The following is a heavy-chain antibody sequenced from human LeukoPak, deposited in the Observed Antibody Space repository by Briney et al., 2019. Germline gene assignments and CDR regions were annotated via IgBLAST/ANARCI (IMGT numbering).Heavy chain of an antibody. D-gene: IGHD3-10*01. CDR2: IWYDGSNK. J-gene: IGHJ5*02. V-gene: IGHV3-33*01. CDR1: GFTFSSYG. CDR3: AGGQNYYGSGSYP. Sequence: PGRSLRVSCAASGFTFSSYGMHWVRQAPGKGLEWVAVIWYDGSNKYYADSVKGRFTISRDNSKNTLYLQMNSLRAEDTAVYYCAGGQNYYGSGSYPWGQGTLVTVSS.